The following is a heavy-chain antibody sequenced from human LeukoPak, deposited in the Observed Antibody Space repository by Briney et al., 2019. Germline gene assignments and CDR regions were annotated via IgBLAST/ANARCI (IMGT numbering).Heavy chain of an antibody. CDR1: GYTFTGYY. J-gene: IGHJ4*02. V-gene: IGHV1-2*02. CDR2: INPNSGDT. D-gene: IGHD1-26*01. Sequence: GASVKVSCQASGYTFTGYYMHWVRQAPGQGLEWMGWINPNSGDTNYAQKFQGRVTMTRDTSINTAYMELTRLTSDDTAVYYCARDQYISYYDFDYWGQGTLVTVSS. CDR3: ARDQYISYYDFDY.